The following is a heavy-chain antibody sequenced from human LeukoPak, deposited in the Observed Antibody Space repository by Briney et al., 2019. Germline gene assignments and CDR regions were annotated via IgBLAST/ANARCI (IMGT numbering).Heavy chain of an antibody. D-gene: IGHD7-27*01. Sequence: GASVKVSCKASGGTFSIYAISWGRQAPGQGLEWMGGIIPIFGTANYEQKFQGRVTITTDESTSTAYMELSSLRSEDKAVYYCARGHTRSLGMDVWGKGTTVTVSS. CDR3: ARGHTRSLGMDV. CDR2: IIPIFGTA. J-gene: IGHJ6*03. CDR1: GGTFSIYA. V-gene: IGHV1-69*05.